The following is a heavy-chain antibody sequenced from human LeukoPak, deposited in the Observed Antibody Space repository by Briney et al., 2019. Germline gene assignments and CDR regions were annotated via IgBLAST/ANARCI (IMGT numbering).Heavy chain of an antibody. CDR2: ISGSGGST. J-gene: IGHJ4*02. CDR3: ARDETYCNAGSCYLDC. Sequence: GGSLRLSCSASGFTFSSYAMSWVRHAPGKGLEWVSGISGSGGSTYYADSVKGRFTISRDNTKNSLYLQKNSLRAEDTGVYYCARDETYCNAGSCYLDCWGQGTLVTVSS. D-gene: IGHD2-15*01. CDR1: GFTFSSYA. V-gene: IGHV3-23*01.